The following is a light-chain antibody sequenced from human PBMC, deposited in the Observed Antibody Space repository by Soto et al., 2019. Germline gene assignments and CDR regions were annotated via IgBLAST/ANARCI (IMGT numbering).Light chain of an antibody. CDR3: QLYGNSRRT. CDR1: QSVSSSY. V-gene: IGKV3-20*01. Sequence: IVLTQSPGTLSLSPGERATLSCRASQSVSSSYLAWYQQKPGQAPRLFIYGASSRATGIPDRFSGSGSGTDFTLTISRLEPEDFAVYYCQLYGNSRRTFGQGTKVDIK. J-gene: IGKJ1*01. CDR2: GAS.